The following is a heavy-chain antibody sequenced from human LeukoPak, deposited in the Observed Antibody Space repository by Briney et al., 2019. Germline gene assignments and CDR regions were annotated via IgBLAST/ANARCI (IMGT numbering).Heavy chain of an antibody. CDR3: ARAPRWYYFDY. J-gene: IGHJ4*02. D-gene: IGHD2-15*01. CDR1: GGSIGSGSYY. Sequence: SETLSLTCTVSGGSIGSGSYYWSWIRQPAGKGLEWIGRIYTSGSTNHNPSLKSRVTISVDTSKNQFSLKLSSVTAADTAVYYCARAPRWYYFDYWGQGTLVTVSS. V-gene: IGHV4-61*02. CDR2: IYTSGST.